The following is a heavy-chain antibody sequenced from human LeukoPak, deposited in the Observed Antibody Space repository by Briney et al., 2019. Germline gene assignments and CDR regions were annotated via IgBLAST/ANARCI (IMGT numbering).Heavy chain of an antibody. CDR2: IYYSGST. J-gene: IGHJ4*02. D-gene: IGHD5-12*01. V-gene: IGHV4-31*03. CDR1: GGSISSAGYY. CDR3: ARVRYHSYRGFDY. Sequence: SETLSLTCTVSGGSISSAGYYWNWIRQHPGKGLEWIGYIYYSGSTDYNPSLKSRVTISIDTSKNQFSLRLSSVTAADTAVYYCARVRYHSYRGFDYWGQGTLVPVSS.